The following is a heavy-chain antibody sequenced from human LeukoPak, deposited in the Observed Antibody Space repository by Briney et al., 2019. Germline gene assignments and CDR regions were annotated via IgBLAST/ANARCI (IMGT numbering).Heavy chain of an antibody. Sequence: GGSLRLSCAASGFTFSSYSMNWVRQAPGKGLEWVSGIRGSGDNTFYADSVKGRFTISRDNSKNTLYLQMNSLRPEDTAMYYCANAVCTTSSCSGFYGMDVWGQGTTVAVSS. CDR3: ANAVCTTSSCSGFYGMDV. J-gene: IGHJ6*02. CDR1: GFTFSSYS. CDR2: IRGSGDNT. V-gene: IGHV3-23*01. D-gene: IGHD2-2*01.